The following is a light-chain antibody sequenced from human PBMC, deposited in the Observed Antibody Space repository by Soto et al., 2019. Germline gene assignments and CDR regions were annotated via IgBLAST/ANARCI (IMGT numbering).Light chain of an antibody. CDR3: SSYTSSSPLEV. CDR1: SSDVGGYNY. V-gene: IGLV2-14*01. J-gene: IGLJ1*01. Sequence: QSALTQPASVSGSPGQSITISCTGTSSDVGGYNYVSWYQQHPGKAPKLMIYDVSNRPSGVSNRFSGSKSGNTASLTISGVPSQDVADYYCSSYTSSSPLEVFGTGTKVXVL. CDR2: DVS.